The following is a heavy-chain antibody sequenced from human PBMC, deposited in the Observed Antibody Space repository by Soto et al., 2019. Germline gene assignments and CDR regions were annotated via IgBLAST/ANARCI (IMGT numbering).Heavy chain of an antibody. J-gene: IGHJ4*02. D-gene: IGHD6-19*01. Sequence: GGSLRLSCAASGFTFSSYGMHWVRQAPGKGLEWVAVIWYDGGNKYYADSVKGRFTISRDNSKNTLYLQMNSLRAEDTAVYYCARDGIAVAGTYYFDYWGQGTLVTVSS. CDR3: ARDGIAVAGTYYFDY. V-gene: IGHV3-33*01. CDR1: GFTFSSYG. CDR2: IWYDGGNK.